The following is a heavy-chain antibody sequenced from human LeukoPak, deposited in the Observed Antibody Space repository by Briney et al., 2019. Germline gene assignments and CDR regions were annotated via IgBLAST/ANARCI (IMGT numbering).Heavy chain of an antibody. CDR3: ATGYGDYAAAFDI. D-gene: IGHD4-17*01. CDR1: GGSISSGDYY. V-gene: IGHV4-30-4*01. J-gene: IGHJ3*02. CDR2: IYYSGST. Sequence: SQTLSLTCTVSGGSISSGDYYWSWIRQPPGKGLEWIGYIYYSGSTYYNPSLKSRVTISVDTSKNQFSLKLSSVTAADTAVYYCATGYGDYAAAFDIWGQGTMVTVSS.